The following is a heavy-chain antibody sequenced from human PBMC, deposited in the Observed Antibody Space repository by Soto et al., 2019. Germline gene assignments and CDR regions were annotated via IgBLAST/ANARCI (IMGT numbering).Heavy chain of an antibody. CDR2: ISSSSSTI. V-gene: IGHV3-21*01. J-gene: IGHJ5*02. CDR1: GFTFSSYS. D-gene: IGHD2-2*01. Sequence: EVQLVESGGGLVKPGGSLRLSCAASGFTFSSYSMNWVRQAPGKGLEWVSSISSSSSTIYYADSVKGRFTISRDNAKNSLYLQMNSLRDEDTAVYYCARDRNYCSSTSCHNWFDPWGQGTLVTVSS. CDR3: ARDRNYCSSTSCHNWFDP.